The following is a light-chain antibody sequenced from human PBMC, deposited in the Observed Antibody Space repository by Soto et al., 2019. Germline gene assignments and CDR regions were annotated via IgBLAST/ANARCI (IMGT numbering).Light chain of an antibody. CDR3: AAWDASLNGRV. Sequence: QSVLTQPPSASGTPGQRVTISCSGSSSNIGRNTVKWYQQFPGTAPNLLIYNNNELPSGVPDRFAGSKSGTSASLAISALRSEYEDDYYFAAWDASLNGRVFGGVTKLTVL. J-gene: IGLJ3*02. CDR2: NNN. CDR1: SSNIGRNT. V-gene: IGLV1-44*01.